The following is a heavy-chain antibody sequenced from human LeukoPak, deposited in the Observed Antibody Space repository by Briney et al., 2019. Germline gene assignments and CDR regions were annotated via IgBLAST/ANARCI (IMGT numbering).Heavy chain of an antibody. CDR1: GYTFTSYG. CDR3: ARDLRAHFSTGYYYFDY. J-gene: IGHJ4*02. CDR2: ISPYNGNT. Sequence: ASVKVSCKASGYTFTSYGISWVRQAPGQGLEWMGWISPYNGNTNYAQKLQDRVTMTTDTSTNTAYMELRSLRSDDTAVYYYARDLRAHFSTGYYYFDYWGQGTLVTVSS. D-gene: IGHD3-22*01. V-gene: IGHV1-18*01.